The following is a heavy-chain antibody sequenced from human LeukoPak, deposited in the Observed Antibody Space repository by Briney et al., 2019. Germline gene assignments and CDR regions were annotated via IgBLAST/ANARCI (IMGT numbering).Heavy chain of an antibody. CDR1: GGSISSSSYH. V-gene: IGHV4-39*07. D-gene: IGHD1-26*01. CDR2: IDYSGST. CDR3: ARYASGSYYRGIDY. Sequence: SETLSLTCTVSGGSISSSSYHWGWIRQPPGKRLGWIGSIDYSGSTYSNPSPKSRITISVDTSKIQFSLKLSSVTAADTAVYYCARYASGSYYRGIDYWGQGTLVTVSS. J-gene: IGHJ4*02.